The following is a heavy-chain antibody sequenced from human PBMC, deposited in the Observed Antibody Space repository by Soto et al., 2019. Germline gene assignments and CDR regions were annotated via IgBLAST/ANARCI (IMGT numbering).Heavy chain of an antibody. V-gene: IGHV2-5*02. CDR1: GFSLSTSGVG. Sequence: QITLKESGPTLVKPTQTLTLTCTFSGFSLSTSGVGVGWIRQPPGKALEWLVVIYWDDDKRYSTSLKSRLTNTQDTSKNQVVLTMTNMDPVDTAIYYCAHSSYYGSGSHDYWGQGILVTVSS. CDR2: IYWDDDK. D-gene: IGHD3-10*01. J-gene: IGHJ4*02. CDR3: AHSSYYGSGSHDY.